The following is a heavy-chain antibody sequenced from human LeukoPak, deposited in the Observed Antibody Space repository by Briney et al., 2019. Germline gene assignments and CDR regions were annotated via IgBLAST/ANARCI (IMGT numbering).Heavy chain of an antibody. D-gene: IGHD4-23*01. CDR2: INHSGST. V-gene: IGHV4-34*01. CDR1: GGSFTGYY. J-gene: IGHJ4*02. Sequence: PSETLSLTCAVYGGSFTGYYWSWIRQPPGTGLEWIGEINHSGSTNYNPSLKSRVTISVDTSKNQFSLKLSSVTAADTAVYYCARRGVPTVVTPFDYWGQGTLVTVSS. CDR3: ARRGVPTVVTPFDY.